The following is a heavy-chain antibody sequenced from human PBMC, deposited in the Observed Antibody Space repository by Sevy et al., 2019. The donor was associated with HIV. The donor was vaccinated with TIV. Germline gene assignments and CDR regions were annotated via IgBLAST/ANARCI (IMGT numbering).Heavy chain of an antibody. J-gene: IGHJ4*02. D-gene: IGHD3-22*01. V-gene: IGHV4-59*11. CDR1: GGSISGRY. CDR3: ARGGALTYYDTTGFQNYFDS. CDR2: IYDSGSS. Sequence: SETLSLTCAISGGSISGRYWGWIRQPPGKGLEWIAYIYDSGSSNYNPSLSGRVTISVDTSKNQFSLRLSSVTAADTAVYYCARGGALTYYDTTGFQNYFDSWGPGTLVTVSS.